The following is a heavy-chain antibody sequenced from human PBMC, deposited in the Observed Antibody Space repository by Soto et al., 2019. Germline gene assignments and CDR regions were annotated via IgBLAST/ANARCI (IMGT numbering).Heavy chain of an antibody. V-gene: IGHV1-8*01. D-gene: IGHD3-10*01. CDR3: ASRGFGETYYYYMDV. CDR2: MNPNSGNT. CDR1: GYTFTSYD. Sequence: ASVKVSCKASGYTFTSYDINWVRQATGQGLEWMGWMNPNSGNTGYAQKFQGRVTMTRNTSISTAYMELSSLRSEDTAVYYCASRGFGETYYYYMDVWGKGTTVTVSS. J-gene: IGHJ6*03.